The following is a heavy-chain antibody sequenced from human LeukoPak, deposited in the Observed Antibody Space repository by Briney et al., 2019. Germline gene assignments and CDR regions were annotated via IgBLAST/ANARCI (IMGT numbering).Heavy chain of an antibody. CDR3: AKFGELTEAY. Sequence: GGSLRLSCAASGLSFSDYAMSWVRQAPGKGLEWVSALTGTGATTYYADSVKGQFTISRDNSKNMLYLQMNSLTVEDTAVYYCAKFGELTEAYWGQGTLVTVSS. CDR1: GLSFSDYA. D-gene: IGHD3-10*01. V-gene: IGHV3-23*01. J-gene: IGHJ4*02. CDR2: LTGTGATT.